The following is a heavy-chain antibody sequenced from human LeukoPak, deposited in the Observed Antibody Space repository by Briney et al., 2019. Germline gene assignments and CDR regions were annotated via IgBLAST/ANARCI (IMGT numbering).Heavy chain of an antibody. Sequence: PGGSLRLSCAVSGFTFSNSAMSWVRQAPGKGLEWVSAISGSGGSTYYADSVKGRFTISRDNSKNTLYLQMNSLRAEDTALYYCAKDRHYFGSGSYYIDYWGQGTLVTVSS. J-gene: IGHJ4*02. CDR2: ISGSGGST. CDR3: AKDRHYFGSGSYYIDY. V-gene: IGHV3-23*01. CDR1: GFTFSNSA. D-gene: IGHD3-10*01.